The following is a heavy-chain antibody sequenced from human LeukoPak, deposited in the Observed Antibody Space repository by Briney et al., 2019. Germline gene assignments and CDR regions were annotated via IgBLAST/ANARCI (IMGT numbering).Heavy chain of an antibody. V-gene: IGHV3-30*04. CDR2: ISSDGSDE. D-gene: IGHD6-25*01. J-gene: IGHJ3*02. Sequence: GGSLRLSCAASGFIFSTYAMHWVRQAPGKGLEWVGVISSDGSDEWYAESAKGRFTISRDNSKNTLYLQIDSLRPEDTAIYYCERSISVGAFDIWGQGTMVTVSS. CDR3: ERSISVGAFDI. CDR1: GFIFSTYA.